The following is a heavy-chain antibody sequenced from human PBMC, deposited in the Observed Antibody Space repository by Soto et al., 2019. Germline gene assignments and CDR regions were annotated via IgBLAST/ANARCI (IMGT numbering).Heavy chain of an antibody. J-gene: IGHJ6*02. CDR3: ASTYYYGSGSYYTPPYYYYGMDV. CDR1: GYSFTSYW. D-gene: IGHD3-10*01. V-gene: IGHV5-51*01. Sequence: GESLKISCKGSGYSFTSYWIGWVRQMPGKGLEWMGIIYPGDSDTRYSPSFQGQVTISADKSISTAYLQWSSLKASDTAMYYCASTYYYGSGSYYTPPYYYYGMDVWGQGNTVTVSS. CDR2: IYPGDSDT.